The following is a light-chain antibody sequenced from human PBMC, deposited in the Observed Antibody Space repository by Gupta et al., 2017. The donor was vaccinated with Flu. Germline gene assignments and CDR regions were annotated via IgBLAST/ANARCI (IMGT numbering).Light chain of an antibody. CDR3: QQRITRPPYT. Sequence: ASLSLSPGRQAALSCRAGQSVCNFLSRYQREPGQAPRLLIYDASTIATVIPARFSGSGSVTDFTLTISTLESVNFAVYYSQQRITRPPYTFGQGTRLQIK. CDR1: QSVCNF. J-gene: IGKJ2*01. V-gene: IGKV3-11*01. CDR2: DAS.